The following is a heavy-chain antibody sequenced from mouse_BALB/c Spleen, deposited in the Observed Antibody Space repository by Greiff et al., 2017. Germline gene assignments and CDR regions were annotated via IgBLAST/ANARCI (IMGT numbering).Heavy chain of an antibody. CDR3: ARDYYYGSSYWYFDV. CDR1: GYTFTSYY. Sequence: VQLQQSGAELVKPGASVKLSCKASGYTFTSYYMYWVKQRPGQGLEWIGEINPYNDGTKYNEKFKGKATLTSDKSSSTAYMELSSLTSEDSAVYYCARDYYYGSSYWYFDVWGAGTTVTVSS. CDR2: INPYNDGT. V-gene: IGHV1-14*01. D-gene: IGHD1-1*01. J-gene: IGHJ1*01.